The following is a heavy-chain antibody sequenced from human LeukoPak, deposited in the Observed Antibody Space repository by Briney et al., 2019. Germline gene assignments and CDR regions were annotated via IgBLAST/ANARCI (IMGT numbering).Heavy chain of an antibody. D-gene: IGHD6-19*01. CDR2: ISGSGGST. CDR1: GFTFSSDA. CDR3: AKTALPSSGWYLDY. V-gene: IGHV3-23*01. Sequence: PGGSLRLSCAASGFTFSSDAMSWVRQAPGNGLEWVSAISGSGGSTSYADSVQGRFTISRDNSKSTLYLQMNSLRAEDTAVYYCAKTALPSSGWYLDYWGQGTLVTGSS. J-gene: IGHJ4*02.